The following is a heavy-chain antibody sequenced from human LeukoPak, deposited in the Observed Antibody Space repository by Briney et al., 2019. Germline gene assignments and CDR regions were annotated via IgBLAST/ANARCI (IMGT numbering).Heavy chain of an antibody. CDR2: IYPGDSDT. CDR3: ARLGRYDNSGYYYAY. Sequence: GESLKISCKGSGYSFTNYWIGWVHQMPGKVLEWIGIIYPGDSDTRYSPSFQGQITISADKSISTAYLQWSSLKASDTAMYYCARLGRYDNSGYYYAYWGQGIQVTVSS. CDR1: GYSFTNYW. V-gene: IGHV5-51*07. J-gene: IGHJ4*02. D-gene: IGHD3-22*01.